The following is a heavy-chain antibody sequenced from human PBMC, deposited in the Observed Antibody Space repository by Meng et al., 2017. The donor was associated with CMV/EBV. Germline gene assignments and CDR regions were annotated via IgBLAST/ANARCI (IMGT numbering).Heavy chain of an antibody. J-gene: IGHJ3*02. CDR3: ATGSTASSPQDAFDI. CDR2: TYYRSKWYN. D-gene: IGHD5/OR15-5a*01. V-gene: IGHV6-1*01. Sequence: SETLSLTCAISGDSVSSNSAAWNWIRQSPSRGLEWLGRTYYRSKWYNDYAVSVKSRITINPDTSKNQFSLKLSSVTAADTAVYYCATGSTASSPQDAFDIWGQGTMVTVSS. CDR1: GDSVSSNSAA.